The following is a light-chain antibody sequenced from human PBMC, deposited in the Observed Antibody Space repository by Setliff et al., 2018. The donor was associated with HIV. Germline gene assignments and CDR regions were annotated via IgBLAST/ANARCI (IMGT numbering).Light chain of an antibody. CDR2: VGPGGIVG. V-gene: IGLV9-49*01. CDR1: RGYSNYK. CDR3: GADHGSGSNFVYV. Sequence: QSVLTQPPSASTSLGASVTLTCTLNRGYSNYKVDWYQQRAGKGPRFVMRVGPGGIVGPKGDGIPDRFSVLGSGLNRFLIIKNIQGEDASDYHCGADHGSGSNFVYVFGTGTKVTVL. J-gene: IGLJ1*01.